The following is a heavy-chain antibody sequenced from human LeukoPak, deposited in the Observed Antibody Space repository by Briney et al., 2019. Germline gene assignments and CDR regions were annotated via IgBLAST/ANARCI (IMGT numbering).Heavy chain of an antibody. CDR2: ITTGGIT. D-gene: IGHD3-22*01. J-gene: IGHJ4*02. CDR3: AKHGTSGYNFFDS. Sequence: GGSLRLSCAASGFTFSTYAMTWVRQAPGKGLEWVSTITTGGITYHADSVKGRFTISRDISKSTLYLQTNGLRAEDTAMYYCAKHGTSGYNFFDSWGQGTLVTVSS. CDR1: GFTFSTYA. V-gene: IGHV3-23*01.